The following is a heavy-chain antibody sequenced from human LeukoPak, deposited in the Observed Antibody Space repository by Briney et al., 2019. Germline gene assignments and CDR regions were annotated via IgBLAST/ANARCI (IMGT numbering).Heavy chain of an antibody. CDR1: GFTFSSYG. J-gene: IGHJ5*02. CDR3: AKDRPSGGVDP. D-gene: IGHD6-6*01. Sequence: GGSLRLSCAASGFTFSSYGMHWVRQAPGKGLEWVAVIWYDGSNKYYADSVKGRFTISRDNSKNTLYLQMNSLRAEDTAVYYCAKDRPSGGVDPWGQGTQVTVSS. V-gene: IGHV3-33*06. CDR2: IWYDGSNK.